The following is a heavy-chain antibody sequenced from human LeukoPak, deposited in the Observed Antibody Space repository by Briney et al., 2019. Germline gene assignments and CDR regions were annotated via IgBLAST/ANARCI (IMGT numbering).Heavy chain of an antibody. D-gene: IGHD4-23*01. J-gene: IGHJ5*01. V-gene: IGHV1-2*02. Sequence: GASVKVSCKASGYTFTGYYMHWVRQAPGQGLEWMGWINPNSGDTNYAQKFQGRVTMTRDTSISTAYMDLSRLRSDDTAVYYCARADRHGGSWFDYWGQGTLVTVSS. CDR3: ARADRHGGSWFDY. CDR2: INPNSGDT. CDR1: GYTFTGYY.